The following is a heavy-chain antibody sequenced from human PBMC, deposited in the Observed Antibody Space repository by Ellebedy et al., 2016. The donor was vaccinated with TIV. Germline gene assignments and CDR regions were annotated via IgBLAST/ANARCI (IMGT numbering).Heavy chain of an antibody. CDR2: INTNSGGT. J-gene: IGHJ4*02. V-gene: IGHV1-2*02. D-gene: IGHD5-24*01. Sequence: ASVKVSCKASGNTVTDYYIHWLRQAPGQGLEWMGCINTNSGGTKYVQNFQGRVTMTRDTAIRTTYMDLSSLRSDDTAVYYCARDPIQADGYRLDYWGQGTLVTVSS. CDR3: ARDPIQADGYRLDY. CDR1: GNTVTDYY.